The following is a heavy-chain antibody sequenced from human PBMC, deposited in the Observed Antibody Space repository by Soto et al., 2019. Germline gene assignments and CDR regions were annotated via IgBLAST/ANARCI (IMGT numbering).Heavy chain of an antibody. CDR1: GFTFSSYS. CDR3: ARQEQYSSGMPPGY. D-gene: IGHD6-19*01. Sequence: EVQLVESGGGLVKPGGSLRLSCAASGFTFSSYSMNWVRQAPGKGLEWVSSISSSSSYIYYADSVKGRFTISRDNAKNSRYLQMNSLRAEDTAVYYCARQEQYSSGMPPGYWGQGTLVTVSS. CDR2: ISSSSSYI. V-gene: IGHV3-21*01. J-gene: IGHJ4*02.